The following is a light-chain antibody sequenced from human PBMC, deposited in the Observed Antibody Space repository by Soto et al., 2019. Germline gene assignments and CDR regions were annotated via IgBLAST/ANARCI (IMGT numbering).Light chain of an antibody. CDR1: QSVSDY. Sequence: EFVLTQSPATLSLSPGERATLSCRASQSVSDYLSWYQQKPGQAPRLLIHDSSKRAPGIPARFSGSGSGTDFTLTIISLEPEDFAVYYCQQRSLWAITFGQGTRLEI. V-gene: IGKV3-11*01. J-gene: IGKJ5*01. CDR3: QQRSLWAIT. CDR2: DSS.